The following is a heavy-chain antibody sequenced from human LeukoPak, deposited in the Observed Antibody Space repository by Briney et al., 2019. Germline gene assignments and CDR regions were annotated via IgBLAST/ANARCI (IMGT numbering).Heavy chain of an antibody. V-gene: IGHV3-20*04. D-gene: IGHD3-22*01. Sequence: GGSLRLSCAASGFTFDDYGMSWVRHAPGKGLEWVSGINWNGGSTGYADSVKGRFTISRDNAKNSLYLQMNSLRAEDTAVYYCARDRVLDYYDSSGYDYWGQGTLVTVSS. CDR1: GFTFDDYG. CDR2: INWNGGST. J-gene: IGHJ4*02. CDR3: ARDRVLDYYDSSGYDY.